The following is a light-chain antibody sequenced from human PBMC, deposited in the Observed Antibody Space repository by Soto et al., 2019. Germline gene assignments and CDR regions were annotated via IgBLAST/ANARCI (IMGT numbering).Light chain of an antibody. CDR2: DTS. Sequence: QSVLTQPPSVSAAPGQTVTISCSGSSSNIGKYQVSWYQQVPGTAPKLLIHDTSERPSGIPDRFSGSKSVTSAALGITGLQTGDEADYYCGTWDSSLSAEVFGGGTQLTVL. CDR3: GTWDSSLSAEV. CDR1: SSNIGKYQ. J-gene: IGLJ3*02. V-gene: IGLV1-51*01.